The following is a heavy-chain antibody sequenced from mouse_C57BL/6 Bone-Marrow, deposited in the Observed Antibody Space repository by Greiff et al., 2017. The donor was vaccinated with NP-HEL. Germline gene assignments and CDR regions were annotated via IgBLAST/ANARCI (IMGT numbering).Heavy chain of an antibody. D-gene: IGHD2-1*01. V-gene: IGHV1-55*01. CDR1: GYTFTSYW. CDR3: AREDFYGNPYYFDY. Sequence: QVQLKQPGAELVKPGASAKMSCKASGYTFTSYWITWVKQRPGQGLEWIGDIYPGSGSTNYNEKFKSKATLTVDTSSSTAYMQLSSLTSEDSAVYYCAREDFYGNPYYFDYWGQGTTLTVSS. J-gene: IGHJ2*01. CDR2: IYPGSGST.